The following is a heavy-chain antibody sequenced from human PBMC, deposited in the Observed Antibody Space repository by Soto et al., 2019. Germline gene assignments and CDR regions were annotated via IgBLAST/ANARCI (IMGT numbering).Heavy chain of an antibody. CDR2: ISSSSSYI. CDR3: ARGPTQDIVVVVAAISWFDP. CDR1: GFTFSSYS. D-gene: IGHD2-15*01. J-gene: IGHJ5*02. V-gene: IGHV3-21*01. Sequence: PGGSLRLSCAASGFTFSSYSMNWVRQAPGKGLEWVSSISSSSSYIYYADSVKGRFTISRDNAKNSLYLQMNSLRAEDTAVYYCARGPTQDIVVVVAAISWFDPWGQGTLVTVSS.